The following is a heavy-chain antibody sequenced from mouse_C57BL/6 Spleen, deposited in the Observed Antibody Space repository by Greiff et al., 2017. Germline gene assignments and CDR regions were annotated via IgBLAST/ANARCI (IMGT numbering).Heavy chain of an antibody. CDR2: INPGSGGT. CDR3: ASYYDYDGYYFDY. Sequence: VQLQESGAELVRPGTSVKVSCKASGYAFTNYLIEWVKQRPGQGLEWIGVINPGSGGTNYNEKFKGKATLTSDKSSSTAYMQLSSLTSEDSAVYFCASYYDYDGYYFDYWAQGTTLTVSS. J-gene: IGHJ2*01. V-gene: IGHV1-54*01. CDR1: GYAFTNYL. D-gene: IGHD2-4*01.